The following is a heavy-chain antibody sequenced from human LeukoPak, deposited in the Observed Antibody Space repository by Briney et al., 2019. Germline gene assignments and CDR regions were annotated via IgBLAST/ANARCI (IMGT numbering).Heavy chain of an antibody. D-gene: IGHD6-6*01. Sequence: GGSLRLSCAASGFTVSSNYMSWVRQAPGKGLEWVSGISWNSGSIGYADSVKGRFTISRDNAKNSLYLQMNNLRAEDTAVYYCARVISSSSVGFDSWGQGTLVTVSS. CDR3: ARVISSSSVGFDS. V-gene: IGHV3-9*01. J-gene: IGHJ4*02. CDR1: GFTVSSNY. CDR2: ISWNSGSI.